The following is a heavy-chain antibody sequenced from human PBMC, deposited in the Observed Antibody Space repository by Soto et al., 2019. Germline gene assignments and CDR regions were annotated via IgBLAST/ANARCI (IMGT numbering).Heavy chain of an antibody. V-gene: IGHV3-23*01. CDR1: RFTFSNYA. CDR3: AKGAGDFHSSSNPDYFDY. CDR2: ISGSGINT. Sequence: GGSLRLSCAASRFTFSNYAMSWVRQAPGKGLEWVSAISGSGINTYYADSVKGRLTISRENSKNTLYLYVPNLRADDTAVYYCAKGAGDFHSSSNPDYFDYWGQGTLVTVSS. J-gene: IGHJ4*02. D-gene: IGHD6-6*01.